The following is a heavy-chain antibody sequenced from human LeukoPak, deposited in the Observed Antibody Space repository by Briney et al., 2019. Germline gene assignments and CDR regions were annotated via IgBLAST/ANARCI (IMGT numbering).Heavy chain of an antibody. D-gene: IGHD6-19*01. CDR1: GGSVSGGGYS. Sequence: SETLSLTCTVSGGSVSGGGYSWSWIRQHPGKGLEWIGYIYYSGTTYYNPSLRSRVTISVDTSKNQFSLKLSSMTAADTAVYYCASGINSSGWYRGDYYYYGMDVWGQGTTVTVSS. CDR2: IYYSGTT. J-gene: IGHJ6*02. V-gene: IGHV4-31*03. CDR3: ASGINSSGWYRGDYYYYGMDV.